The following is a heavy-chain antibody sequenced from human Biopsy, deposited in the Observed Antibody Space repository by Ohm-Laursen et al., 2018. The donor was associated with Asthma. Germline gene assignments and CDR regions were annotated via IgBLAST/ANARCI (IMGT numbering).Heavy chain of an antibody. V-gene: IGHV4-34*01. D-gene: IGHD6-19*01. Sequence: SDTLSLTCAISGGSFTHYFWVWIRQPPGKGLEWIGEINYRGDTNYNPSLESRVSISVDTSTYHFSLRLNSVTAADTAVYYCVRGEEVAGTYFKDWDQGTLVTVSS. CDR2: INYRGDT. CDR3: VRGEEVAGTYFKD. CDR1: GGSFTHYF. J-gene: IGHJ1*01.